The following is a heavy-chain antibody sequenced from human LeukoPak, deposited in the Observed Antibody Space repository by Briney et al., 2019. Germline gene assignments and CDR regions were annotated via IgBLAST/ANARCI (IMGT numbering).Heavy chain of an antibody. J-gene: IGHJ6*02. CDR2: ISGSGGST. CDR1: GFTFSSYA. Sequence: PGRSLRLSCAASGFTFSSYAMSWVRQAPGKGLEWVSAISGSGGSTYYADSVKGRFTISRDNSKNTLYLQMNSLRAEDTAVYYCAKDRTGSSGWYGGSYYYYGMDVWGQGTTVTVSS. CDR3: AKDRTGSSGWYGGSYYYYGMDV. D-gene: IGHD6-19*01. V-gene: IGHV3-23*01.